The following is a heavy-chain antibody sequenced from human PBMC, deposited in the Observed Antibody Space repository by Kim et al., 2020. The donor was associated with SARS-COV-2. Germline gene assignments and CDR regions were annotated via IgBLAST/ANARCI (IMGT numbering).Heavy chain of an antibody. J-gene: IGHJ5*02. CDR1: GFSLNTSGVA. CDR3: AQKERCDP. V-gene: IGHV2-5*02. Sequence: SGPTLVQGTQTLTLTCSISGFSLNTSGVAVGWIRLPPGKALEWLGIVYWDDDKRYNPSLENRLTITKDTSKNQVVRTMTNMDPMDTATYFCAQKERCDPWGQGTRVTVPA. CDR2: VYWDDDK.